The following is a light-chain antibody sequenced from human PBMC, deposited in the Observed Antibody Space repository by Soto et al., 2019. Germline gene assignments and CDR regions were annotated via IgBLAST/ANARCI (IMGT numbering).Light chain of an antibody. Sequence: DNQKTVYPSSLPTIEGERFTITCRASQSISSYLNWYQQKPGKAPKLLIYAASSLQSGVPSRFSGSGSGTDFTLTISSLQPEDIATYYCLSSFLTLTFGGGGIVDIK. CDR2: AAS. CDR3: LSSFLTLT. CDR1: QSISSY. V-gene: IGKV1-39*01. J-gene: IGKJ4*01.